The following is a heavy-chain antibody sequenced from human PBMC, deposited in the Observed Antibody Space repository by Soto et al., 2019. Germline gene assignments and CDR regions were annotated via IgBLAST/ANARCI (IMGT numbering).Heavy chain of an antibody. Sequence: LRLSCAASRFTFSTYGMHWVRQAPGKGLEWVAFISYDGSDKYYADSVKGRLTISRDNSKNTLYLQMNSLRAEDTALYYCAKVELSPRTLDAFDIWGQGTMVTVSS. J-gene: IGHJ3*02. CDR2: ISYDGSDK. D-gene: IGHD1-7*01. CDR3: AKVELSPRTLDAFDI. V-gene: IGHV3-30*18. CDR1: RFTFSTYG.